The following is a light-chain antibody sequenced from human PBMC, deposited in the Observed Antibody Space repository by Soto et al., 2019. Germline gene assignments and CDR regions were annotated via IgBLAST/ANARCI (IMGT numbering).Light chain of an antibody. CDR2: AAS. J-gene: IGKJ2*01. V-gene: IGKV1-8*01. CDR1: QGISSY. CDR3: QQYYSYPPT. Sequence: AIRMTQSPSSFSASTGDRVTITCRASQGISSYLAWYQQKPGKAPKLLIYAASTLQSGVPSRFSGIVSGTTLIRTISRLQCEYFACYYCQQYYSYPPTFGEGTKREIK.